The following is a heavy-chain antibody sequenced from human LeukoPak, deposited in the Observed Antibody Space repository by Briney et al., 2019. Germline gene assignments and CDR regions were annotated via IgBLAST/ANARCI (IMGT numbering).Heavy chain of an antibody. Sequence: PSETLSLTCTVPGYSISSGYYWGWIRQPPGKGLEWIGSIYHSGSTYYNPSLKSRVTISVDTSKNQFSLKLSSVTAADTAVYYCARIGGEYQLRYSWFDPWGQGTLVTVSS. CDR2: IYHSGST. CDR3: ARIGGEYQLRYSWFDP. J-gene: IGHJ5*02. D-gene: IGHD2-2*01. V-gene: IGHV4-38-2*02. CDR1: GYSISSGYY.